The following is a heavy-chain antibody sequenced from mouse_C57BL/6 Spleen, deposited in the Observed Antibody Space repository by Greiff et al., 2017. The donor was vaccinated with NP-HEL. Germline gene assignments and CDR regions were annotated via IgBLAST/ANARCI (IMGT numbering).Heavy chain of an antibody. CDR2: ISDGGSYT. J-gene: IGHJ3*01. D-gene: IGHD2-4*01. V-gene: IGHV5-4*01. CDR3: AVYDYDEGSWFAY. Sequence: EVHLVESGGGLVKPGGSLKLSCAASGFTFSNYAMSWVRQTPEKRLEWVATISDGGSYTYYPDNVKGRFTISRDNAKNNLYLQMSHLKSEDTAMYYCAVYDYDEGSWFAYWGQGTLVTVSA. CDR1: GFTFSNYA.